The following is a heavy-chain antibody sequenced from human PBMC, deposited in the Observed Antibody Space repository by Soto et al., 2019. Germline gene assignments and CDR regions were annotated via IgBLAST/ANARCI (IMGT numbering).Heavy chain of an antibody. V-gene: IGHV5-51*01. J-gene: IGHJ6*02. CDR2: IYPGDSDT. CDR1: GYSFTSYW. CDR3: ARHSGGYNAYDYYYGMDV. Sequence: PGESLKISCKGSGYSFTSYWIGWMRQMPGKGLEWMGIIYPGDSDTRYSPSFQGQVTISADKSISTTYLQWSSLKASDTAMYYCARHSGGYNAYDYYYGMDVWGQGTTVTVSS. D-gene: IGHD5-12*01.